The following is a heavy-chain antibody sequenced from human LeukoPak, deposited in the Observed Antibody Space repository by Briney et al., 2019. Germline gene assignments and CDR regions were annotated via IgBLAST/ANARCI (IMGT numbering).Heavy chain of an antibody. J-gene: IGHJ4*02. CDR3: AREGYSSSFLGIGY. D-gene: IGHD6-13*01. Sequence: ASVKVSCKASGGTFSSYAISWVRQAPGQGLEWMGGIIPIFGTANYAQKFQGRVTITADESTSTAYMELSSLRSEDTAVYYCAREGYSSSFLGIGYWGQGTLVTVSS. V-gene: IGHV1-69*13. CDR1: GGTFSSYA. CDR2: IIPIFGTA.